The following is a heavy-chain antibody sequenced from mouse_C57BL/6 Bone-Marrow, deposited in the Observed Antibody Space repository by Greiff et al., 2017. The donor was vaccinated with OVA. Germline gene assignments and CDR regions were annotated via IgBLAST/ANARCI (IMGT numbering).Heavy chain of an antibody. V-gene: IGHV5S21*01. Sequence: EVMLVESGEGLVKPGGSLKLSCAASGFTFSSYAMSWVRQTPEKRLEWVAYISSGGDYIHYADTVKGRFTISRDNARNTLYLQMSSLKSEDTAMYYCARHGYGSSFDYWGQGTTLTVSS. J-gene: IGHJ2*01. CDR3: ARHGYGSSFDY. D-gene: IGHD1-1*01. CDR2: ISSGGDYI. CDR1: GFTFSSYA.